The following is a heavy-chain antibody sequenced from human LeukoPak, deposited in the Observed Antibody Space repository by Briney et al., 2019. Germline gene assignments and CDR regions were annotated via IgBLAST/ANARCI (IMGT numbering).Heavy chain of an antibody. Sequence: GRSLRLSCTGSGFTFSDYTIIWVRQAPGKGLEWVCFIKNKAHGVTTEYAATMKGRFTISREESKSIAYLQMNSLETEDTAVYYCTRSNWAYYYDSSGFNWGQGTLVTVSS. J-gene: IGHJ4*02. CDR2: IKNKAHGVTT. CDR1: GFTFSDYT. CDR3: TRSNWAYYYDSSGFN. D-gene: IGHD3-22*01. V-gene: IGHV3-49*04.